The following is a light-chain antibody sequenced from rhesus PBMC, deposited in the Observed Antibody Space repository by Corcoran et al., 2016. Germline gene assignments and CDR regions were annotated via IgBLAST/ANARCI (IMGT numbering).Light chain of an antibody. V-gene: IGKV3-42*03. J-gene: IGKJ4*01. CDR2: GAS. CDR1: QSVTSS. CDR3: QQYHNWPLT. Sequence: ESVLTQSPATLSLSPGERATLSCRVSQSVTSSLAWYQQKPEQPPRLLIYGASTRANGIPDRFSGSGSGTEFTLTISSLEPEYFAVYYCQQYHNWPLTFGGGTKVEIK.